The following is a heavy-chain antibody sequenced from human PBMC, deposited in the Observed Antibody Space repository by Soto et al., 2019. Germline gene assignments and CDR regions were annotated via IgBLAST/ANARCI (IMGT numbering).Heavy chain of an antibody. CDR2: IYYSGST. CDR3: ARVWNEDWFDP. J-gene: IGHJ5*02. Sequence: PSETLSLTCTVSGGSISSYYWSWIRQPPGKGLEWIGYIYYSGSTNYNPSLKSRVTISVDTSKNQSSLKLSSVTAADTAVYYCARVWNEDWFDPWGQGTLVTVSS. D-gene: IGHD1-1*01. CDR1: GGSISSYY. V-gene: IGHV4-59*01.